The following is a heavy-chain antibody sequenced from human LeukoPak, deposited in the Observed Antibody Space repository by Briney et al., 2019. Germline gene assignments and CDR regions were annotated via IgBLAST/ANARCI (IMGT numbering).Heavy chain of an antibody. J-gene: IGHJ5*02. CDR2: IYHSGST. V-gene: IGHV4-30-2*01. D-gene: IGHD3-16*01. CDR3: ARVEGARFDP. CDR1: GGSISSGGYS. Sequence: SQTLSLTCAVSGGSISSGGYSWSWIRQPPGKGLEWIGYIYHSGSTYYNPSLKSRVTMSVDTSKNQFSLKLTSVTAADTAVYYCARVEGARFDPWGQGTLVTVSS.